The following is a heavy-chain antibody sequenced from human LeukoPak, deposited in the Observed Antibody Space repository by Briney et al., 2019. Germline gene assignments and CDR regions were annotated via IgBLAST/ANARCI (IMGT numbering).Heavy chain of an antibody. V-gene: IGHV1-2*02. Sequence: ASVKVSCKASGYTFTGYYMHWVRRAPGQGLEWMGWINPNSGGTNYAQKFQGRVTMTRDTSISTAYMELSRLRSDDTAVYYCARARWLQSSRWFDPWGQGTLVTVSS. D-gene: IGHD5-24*01. J-gene: IGHJ5*02. CDR1: GYTFTGYY. CDR3: ARARWLQSSRWFDP. CDR2: INPNSGGT.